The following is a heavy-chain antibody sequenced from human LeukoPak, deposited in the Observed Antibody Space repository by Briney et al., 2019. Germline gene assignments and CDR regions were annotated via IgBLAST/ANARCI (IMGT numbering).Heavy chain of an antibody. CDR3: AKDWGSSGSFDY. CDR2: ISWNSGSI. Sequence: GRSLRLSCAASGFTFDDYAMHWVRQAPGKGLEWVSGISWNSGSIGYADSVKGRFTISRDNAKNSLYLQMNSLGAEDMALYYCAKDWGSSGSFDYWGQGTLVTVSS. J-gene: IGHJ4*02. V-gene: IGHV3-9*03. D-gene: IGHD6-19*01. CDR1: GFTFDDYA.